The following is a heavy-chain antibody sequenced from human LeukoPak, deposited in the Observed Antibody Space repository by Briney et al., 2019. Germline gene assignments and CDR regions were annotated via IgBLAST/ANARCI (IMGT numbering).Heavy chain of an antibody. V-gene: IGHV4-59*08. Sequence: PSETLSLTCTVSGGSLSSYYWSWIRQPPGKGLEWIGYIYYSGSTNYNPSLKSRVTISVDTSKNQFSLKLSSVTAADTAVYYCARHGEYYDILTGYYNPPYYFDYWGQGTLVTVSS. CDR1: GGSLSSYY. J-gene: IGHJ4*02. D-gene: IGHD3-9*01. CDR2: IYYSGST. CDR3: ARHGEYYDILTGYYNPPYYFDY.